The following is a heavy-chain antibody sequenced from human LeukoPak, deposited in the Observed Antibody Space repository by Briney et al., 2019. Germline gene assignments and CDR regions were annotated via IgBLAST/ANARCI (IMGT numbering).Heavy chain of an antibody. Sequence: SQTLSLTCTVSGGSISSGSYYWSWIRQPAGKGLEWIGRIYTSGSTNYNPSLKSRVTISVDTSKNQFSLKLSSVTAADTAVYYCASGTRRGKLDYWCQGTLVTVSS. CDR2: IYTSGST. D-gene: IGHD1-14*01. CDR1: GGSISSGSYY. V-gene: IGHV4-61*02. CDR3: ASGTRRGKLDY. J-gene: IGHJ4*02.